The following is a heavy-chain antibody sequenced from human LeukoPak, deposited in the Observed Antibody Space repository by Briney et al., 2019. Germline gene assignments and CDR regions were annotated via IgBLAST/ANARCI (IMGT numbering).Heavy chain of an antibody. V-gene: IGHV1-69*13. Sequence: GASVKVSCKASGGTFSSYAISWVRQAPGQGLEWMGGIIPILGTTNYAQEFQGRVTITADESTSTAYMELSSLRSEDTAVYYCARDRSSSTSCYTGLLVGRCYYYGMDVWGQGTTVTVSS. CDR3: ARDRSSSTSCYTGLLVGRCYYYGMDV. D-gene: IGHD2-2*02. CDR1: GGTFSSYA. CDR2: IIPILGTT. J-gene: IGHJ6*02.